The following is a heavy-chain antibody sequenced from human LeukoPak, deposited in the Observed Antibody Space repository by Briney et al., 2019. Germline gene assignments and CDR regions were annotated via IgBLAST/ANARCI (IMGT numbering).Heavy chain of an antibody. CDR2: IYPGDSDT. J-gene: IGHJ4*02. D-gene: IGHD3-10*01. V-gene: IGHV5-51*01. CDR1: GYIFTNNW. CDR3: ATLVGYGSFFDY. Sequence: GESLKISCEASGYIFTNNWIGWVRQMPGKGLEYMGIIYPGDSDTRYSPSFQGQVTISADKSISTAYLQWSSLKASDTAMYYCATLVGYGSFFDYWGQGTLVTVSS.